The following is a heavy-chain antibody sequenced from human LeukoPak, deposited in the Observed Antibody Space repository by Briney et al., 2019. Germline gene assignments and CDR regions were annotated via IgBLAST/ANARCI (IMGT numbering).Heavy chain of an antibody. J-gene: IGHJ4*02. CDR3: ARDKIVGATHFDY. Sequence: GGSLRLSCAASGLTFSSYWMSWVRQAPGKGLEWVANIKQDGSEKYYVDSVKGRFTISRDNAKNSLYLQMNSLRAEDTAVYYCARDKIVGATHFDYWGQGTLVTASS. D-gene: IGHD1-26*01. CDR2: IKQDGSEK. CDR1: GLTFSSYW. V-gene: IGHV3-7*01.